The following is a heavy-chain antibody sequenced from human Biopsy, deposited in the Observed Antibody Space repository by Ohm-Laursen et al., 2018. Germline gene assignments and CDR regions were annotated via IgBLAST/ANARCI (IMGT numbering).Heavy chain of an antibody. Sequence: SDTLSLTCAVSGASINIAYYWGWIRQPPGKGLEWIGIIYQTGNTHYNPSLKSRLTISGDASKNEFFLNLTSVTAADTAIYYCVRVRGITPPGAFDFWGQGTKVAVSS. CDR2: IYQTGNT. V-gene: IGHV4-38-2*01. CDR3: VRVRGITPPGAFDF. D-gene: IGHD6-13*01. CDR1: GASINIAYY. J-gene: IGHJ3*01.